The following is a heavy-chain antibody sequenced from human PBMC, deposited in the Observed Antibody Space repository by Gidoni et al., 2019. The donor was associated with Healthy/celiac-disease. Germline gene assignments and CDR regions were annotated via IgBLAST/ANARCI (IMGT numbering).Heavy chain of an antibody. Sequence: EVQLVGAGGGLVKPGGALSLACAAAGLTFSCYSMDWVRQAPGTGLEWVSSICSSSSDIYYADSVKCRFTISSDNAKNSLYLQMNRLSAEDTAVYYCASMGDTWNYLGHNDYWGQGTLVTVSS. CDR2: ICSSSSDI. CDR3: ASMGDTWNYLGHNDY. CDR1: GLTFSCYS. D-gene: IGHD1-7*01. V-gene: IGHV3-21*01. J-gene: IGHJ4*02.